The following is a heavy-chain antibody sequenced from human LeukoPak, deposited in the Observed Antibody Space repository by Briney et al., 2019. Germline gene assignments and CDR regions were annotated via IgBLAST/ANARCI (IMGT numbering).Heavy chain of an antibody. CDR2: ISYDGINR. CDR3: ARRRIPDRAAVALAY. D-gene: IGHD6-13*01. CDR1: GFTFSSYD. Sequence: PGGSLRLSCAASGFTFSSYDMHWVRQAPGKGLEWVAVISYDGINRYYADSVKGRFTISRTNSENTLYLQMNRLRPEATAVYFCARRRIPDRAAVALAYCGQGSVVTVSS. J-gene: IGHJ4*02. V-gene: IGHV3-30*05.